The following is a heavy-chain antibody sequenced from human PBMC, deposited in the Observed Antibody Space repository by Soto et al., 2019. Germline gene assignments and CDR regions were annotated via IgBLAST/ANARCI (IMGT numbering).Heavy chain of an antibody. D-gene: IGHD4-17*01. CDR2: ISSSSSYI. CDR3: ARGGRGYRDPNYYYGMDV. V-gene: IGHV3-21*04. J-gene: IGHJ6*02. CDR1: GFTFSSYS. Sequence: GGSLRLSCAASGFTFSSYSMNWVRQAPGKGLEWVSSISSSSSYIYYADSVKGRFTISRDNAKNSLYLQMNSLRAEDTAVYYCARGGRGYRDPNYYYGMDVWGQGTTVTVSS.